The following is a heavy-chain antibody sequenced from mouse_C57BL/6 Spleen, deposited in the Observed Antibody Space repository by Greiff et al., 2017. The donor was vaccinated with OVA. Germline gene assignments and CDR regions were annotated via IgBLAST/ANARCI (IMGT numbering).Heavy chain of an antibody. V-gene: IGHV1-82*01. CDR2: IYPGDGDT. CDR3: ARSSGYWYFDV. Sequence: QVQLQQSGPELVKPGASVKISCKASGYAFSSSWMNWVKQRPGKGLEWIGRIYPGDGDTNYNGKLKGKATLTADKSSSTAYMQLSSLTSEDSAVYFCARSSGYWYFDVWGTGTTVTVSS. J-gene: IGHJ1*03. D-gene: IGHD4-1*01. CDR1: GYAFSSSW.